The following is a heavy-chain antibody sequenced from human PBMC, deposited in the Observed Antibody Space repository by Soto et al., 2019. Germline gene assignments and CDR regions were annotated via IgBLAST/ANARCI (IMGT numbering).Heavy chain of an antibody. Sequence: GVLRLSCVASGFTISSCWMHWVRQAPGKGLVWVSRISSDGSSTNYADSVKGRFTISRDNAKNTLYLQMNNLRAEDTAVYYCASLYSSAWARDYWGQGTLVTVSS. J-gene: IGHJ4*02. CDR1: GFTISSCW. D-gene: IGHD6-19*01. V-gene: IGHV3-74*01. CDR2: ISSDGSST. CDR3: ASLYSSAWARDY.